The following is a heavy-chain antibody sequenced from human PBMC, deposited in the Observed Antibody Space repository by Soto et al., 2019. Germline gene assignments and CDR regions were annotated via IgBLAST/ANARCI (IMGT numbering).Heavy chain of an antibody. J-gene: IGHJ4*02. CDR2: ISSSSSTI. D-gene: IGHD6-25*01. CDR3: ARDLVAAYFDY. CDR1: GFTFSSYS. V-gene: IGHV3-48*01. Sequence: EVQLVESGGGLVQPGGSLRLSCAASGFTFSSYSMNWVRQAPGKGLEWVSYISSSSSTIYYADSVKGRFTISRDNAKNSLYMQMNSQRAEDTAVYYCARDLVAAYFDYWGQGTLVTVSS.